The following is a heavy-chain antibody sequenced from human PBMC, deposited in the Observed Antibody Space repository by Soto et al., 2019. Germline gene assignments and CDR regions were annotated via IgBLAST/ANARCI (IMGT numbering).Heavy chain of an antibody. CDR1: GYTFTSYG. V-gene: IGHV1-18*04. CDR2: ISAYNGNT. D-gene: IGHD3-3*01. J-gene: IGHJ6*02. CDR3: ARGRITIFGVVIPGMDV. Sequence: VKFSCKASGYTFTSYGISWVRQAPGQGLEWMGWISAYNGNTNYAQKLQGRVTMTTDTSTSTAYMELRSLRSDDTAVYYCARGRITIFGVVIPGMDVWGQGTTVTVSS.